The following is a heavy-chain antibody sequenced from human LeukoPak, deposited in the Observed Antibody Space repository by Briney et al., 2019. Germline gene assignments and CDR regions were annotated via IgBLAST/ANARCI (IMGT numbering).Heavy chain of an antibody. CDR2: ISAYNHNT. J-gene: IGHJ4*02. CDR1: GYPFTSYG. D-gene: IGHD2-15*01. Sequence: ASVKVSCKASGYPFTSYGITWVRQAPGQGLEWRGWISAYNHNTNYAQKLQGRVTVTTDTSTSTAYIELRSLRSDDTAVYYCARAGHCSGGSCYVDYWGQGTLVTVSS. V-gene: IGHV1-18*01. CDR3: ARAGHCSGGSCYVDY.